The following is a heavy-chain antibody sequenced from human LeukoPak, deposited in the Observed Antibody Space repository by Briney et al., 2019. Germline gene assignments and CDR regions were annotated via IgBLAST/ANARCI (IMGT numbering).Heavy chain of an antibody. Sequence: ASVKVSCKVSGYTLTELSMHWVRQAPGKGLEWMGGFDPEDGETIYAQKFQGRVTITEDTSTDTAYMELSSLRSEDTAVYYCATVIRYGGYFDYWGQGTLVTVSS. CDR1: GYTLTELS. CDR2: FDPEDGET. D-gene: IGHD3-16*01. CDR3: ATVIRYGGYFDY. V-gene: IGHV1-24*01. J-gene: IGHJ4*02.